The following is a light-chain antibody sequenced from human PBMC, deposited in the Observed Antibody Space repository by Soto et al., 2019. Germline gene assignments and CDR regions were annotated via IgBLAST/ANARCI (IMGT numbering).Light chain of an antibody. CDR3: AAWDDSLNVL. V-gene: IGLV1-44*01. Sequence: QSVLTQPPSASGTPGQRVTISCSGSSSNIGSNTVNWYQQLPGTAPKLLIYSNNQRPSGVPDRFSDSKSGTSASLAIRGLQSEDEADYYCAAWDDSLNVLFGGGTKLTVL. CDR1: SSNIGSNT. CDR2: SNN. J-gene: IGLJ2*01.